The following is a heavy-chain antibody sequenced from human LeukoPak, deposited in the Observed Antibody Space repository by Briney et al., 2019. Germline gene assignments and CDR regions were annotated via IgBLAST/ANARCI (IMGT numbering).Heavy chain of an antibody. CDR3: AREVGGSAFDI. V-gene: IGHV3-53*04. J-gene: IGHJ3*02. CDR1: GFTVRSNY. D-gene: IGHD3-16*01. Sequence: GGSLRLSCAASGFTVRSNYLTWVRQAPGKGLEWVSVIYAGGNTYYADSVKGRFTISRHNSKNTLYLQMNSLRAEDTAVYYCAREVGGSAFDIWGQGTMVTVSS. CDR2: IYAGGNT.